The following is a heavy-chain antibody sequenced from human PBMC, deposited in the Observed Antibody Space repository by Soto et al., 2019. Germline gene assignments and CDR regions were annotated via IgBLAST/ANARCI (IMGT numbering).Heavy chain of an antibody. CDR3: ARDGMRGYYDILTGYYMAGSFDY. D-gene: IGHD3-9*01. CDR1: GFTFSSYS. J-gene: IGHJ4*02. V-gene: IGHV3-48*02. CDR2: ISSSSSTI. Sequence: GGSLRLSCAASGFTFSSYSMNWVRQAPGKGLEWVSYISSSSSTIYYADSVKGRFTISRDNAKNSLYLQMNSLRDEDTAVYYCARDGMRGYYDILTGYYMAGSFDYWGQGTLVTVSS.